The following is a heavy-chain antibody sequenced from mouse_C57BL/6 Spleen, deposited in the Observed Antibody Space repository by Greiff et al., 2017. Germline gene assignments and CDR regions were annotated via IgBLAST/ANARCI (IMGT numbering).Heavy chain of an antibody. V-gene: IGHV1-55*01. CDR2: IYPGSGST. J-gene: IGHJ4*01. D-gene: IGHD2-3*01. CDR1: GYTFTSYW. Sequence: QVQLKQPGAELVKPGASVKMSCKASGYTFTSYWITWVKQRPGQGLEWIGDIYPGSGSTNYNEKFKSKATLTVDTSSSTAYMQLSSLTSEDSAVYYCARRVMVTAINYAMDYWGQGTSVTVSS. CDR3: ARRVMVTAINYAMDY.